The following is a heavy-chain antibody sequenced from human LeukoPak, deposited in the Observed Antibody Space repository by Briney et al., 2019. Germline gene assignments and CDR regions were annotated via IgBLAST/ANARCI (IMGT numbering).Heavy chain of an antibody. D-gene: IGHD5-12*01. Sequence: TGGSLRLSCAASGFTVSSNYMSWVRQAPGKGLEWVSVIYSGGSTYYADSVKGRFTISRDNSKNTLYLQMNSLRAEDTAVYYCARVAGYDYGFFDYWGQGTLVTASS. V-gene: IGHV3-53*01. CDR2: IYSGGST. CDR1: GFTVSSNY. J-gene: IGHJ4*02. CDR3: ARVAGYDYGFFDY.